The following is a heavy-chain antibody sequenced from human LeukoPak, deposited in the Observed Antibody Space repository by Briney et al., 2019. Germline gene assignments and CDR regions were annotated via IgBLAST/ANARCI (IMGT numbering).Heavy chain of an antibody. CDR2: FDPEDGET. CDR3: ATDSGPTGAHYYYYYGMDV. CDR1: GYTLTELS. J-gene: IGHJ6*02. Sequence: ASVKVSCTVSGYTLTELSMHWVRQAPGKGLEWMGGFDPEDGETIYAQKFQGRVTMTEDTSTDTAYMELSSLRSEDTAVYYCATDSGPTGAHYYYYYGMDVWGQGTTVTVSS. D-gene: IGHD1-1*01. V-gene: IGHV1-24*01.